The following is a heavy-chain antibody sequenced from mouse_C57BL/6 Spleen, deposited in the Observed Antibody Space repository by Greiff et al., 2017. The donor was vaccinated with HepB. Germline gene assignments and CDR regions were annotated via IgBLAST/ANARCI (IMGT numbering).Heavy chain of an antibody. CDR3: ARPLIRQPATGFDV. CDR1: GYSFTGYY. CDR2: INPSTGGT. Sequence: VQLKESGPELVKPGASVKISCKASGYSFTGYYMNWVKQSPEKSLEWIGEINPSTGGTTYNQKFKAKATLTVDKSSSTAYMQLKSLTSEDSAVYYCARPLIRQPATGFDVWGTGTTVTVSS. D-gene: IGHD1-2*01. J-gene: IGHJ1*03. V-gene: IGHV1-42*01.